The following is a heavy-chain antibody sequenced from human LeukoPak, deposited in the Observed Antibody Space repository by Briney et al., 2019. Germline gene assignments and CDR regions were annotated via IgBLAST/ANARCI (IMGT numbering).Heavy chain of an antibody. CDR1: GGSISSGGYY. J-gene: IGHJ4*02. D-gene: IGHD3-3*01. V-gene: IGHV4-30-2*01. Sequence: PSETLSLTCTVSGGSISSGGYYWSWIRQPPGKGLEWIGYIYHSGSTYYNPSLKSRVTISVDRSKNQFSLKLSSVTAADTAVYYCATNYDFWSGYSNWGQGTLVTVSS. CDR3: ATNYDFWSGYSN. CDR2: IYHSGST.